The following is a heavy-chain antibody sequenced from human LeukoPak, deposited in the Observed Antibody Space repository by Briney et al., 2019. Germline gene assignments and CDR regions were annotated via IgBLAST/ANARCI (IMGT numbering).Heavy chain of an antibody. D-gene: IGHD5-24*01. CDR1: GYTFTSYA. J-gene: IGHJ6*03. Sequence: GASVKVSCKASGYTFTSYAMNWVRQAPGQGLEWMGWINTNTGNPTYAQGFTGRVVFSLDTSVSTAYLQISSLKAEDTAVYYCARDLIVERWLPKVEYYYYMDVWGKGTTVTVSS. CDR3: ARDLIVERWLPKVEYYYYMDV. V-gene: IGHV7-4-1*02. CDR2: INTNTGNP.